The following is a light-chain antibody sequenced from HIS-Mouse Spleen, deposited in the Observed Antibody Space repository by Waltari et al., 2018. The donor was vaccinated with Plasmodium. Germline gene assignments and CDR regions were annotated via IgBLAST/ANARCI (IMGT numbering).Light chain of an antibody. CDR2: GAS. CDR1: QSVSSN. Sequence: EIVLTQSPATLSVSPGERATPSSRARQSVSSNLSWYQQKPGQAPRLLIYGASTRATGIPARFSGSGSGTEFTLTISSLQSEDFAVYYCQQYNNWSFTFGPGTKVDIK. V-gene: IGKV3-15*01. J-gene: IGKJ3*01. CDR3: QQYNNWSFT.